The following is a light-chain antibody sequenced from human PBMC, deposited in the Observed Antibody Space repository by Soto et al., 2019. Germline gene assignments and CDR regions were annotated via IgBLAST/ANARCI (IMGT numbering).Light chain of an antibody. CDR2: GVS. CDR3: QHYHHGQPIA. J-gene: IGKJ5*01. Sequence: EIELTQSPGTLSLSPGERATLSCRASQRLASSYLAWYQQKPGQAPRLLLYGVSSRATGIPDRFSGSGSGTDFTLAISRVEPEDFALYYCQHYHHGQPIAFGLGTRLEIK. CDR1: QRLASSY. V-gene: IGKV3-20*01.